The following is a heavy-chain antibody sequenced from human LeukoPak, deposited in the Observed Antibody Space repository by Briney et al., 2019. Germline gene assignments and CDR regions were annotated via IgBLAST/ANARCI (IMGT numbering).Heavy chain of an antibody. Sequence: GGSLRLSCAASGLTFTNSVHWVRQAPGKGLEWVAVISYDGSSKYYADSVKGRFTISRDNSKNTLYLQMNSLRAEDTAVYYCARDIAVAGYLDYWGQGTLVTVSS. CDR1: GLTFTNS. J-gene: IGHJ4*02. CDR2: ISYDGSSK. V-gene: IGHV3-30-3*01. D-gene: IGHD6-19*01. CDR3: ARDIAVAGYLDY.